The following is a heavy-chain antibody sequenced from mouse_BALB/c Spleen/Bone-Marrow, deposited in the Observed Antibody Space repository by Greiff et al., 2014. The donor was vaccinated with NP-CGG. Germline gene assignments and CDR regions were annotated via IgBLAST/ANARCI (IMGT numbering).Heavy chain of an antibody. CDR1: GYTFTEYS. CDR3: ARWGWDFATGY. Sequence: EVKLEESGPELVKPGASVKISCKTSGYTFTEYSMRWVKQSHGKSLEWIGGINPNNGVTSYNQKFKDKATLTVDKSSNTAYMELRSLTSEDSAVYFCARWGWDFATGYWGQGTSVTVSS. D-gene: IGHD3-3*01. V-gene: IGHV1-18*01. J-gene: IGHJ4*01. CDR2: INPNNGVT.